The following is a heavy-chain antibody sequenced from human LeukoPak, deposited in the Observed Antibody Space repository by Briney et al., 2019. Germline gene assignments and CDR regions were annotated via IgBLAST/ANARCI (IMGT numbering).Heavy chain of an antibody. Sequence: ASVKVSCKVSGYSITELSTHWVRQAPGKGLEWMGGFDPGSGEIIYEQKFQDRVTMTEDTSTDTAYMELGSLRSEDPALYYCATGTHYDLLPFWGQGTLVILSS. CDR2: FDPGSGEI. CDR3: ATGTHYDLLPF. D-gene: IGHD3-9*01. J-gene: IGHJ4*02. CDR1: GYSITELS. V-gene: IGHV1-24*01.